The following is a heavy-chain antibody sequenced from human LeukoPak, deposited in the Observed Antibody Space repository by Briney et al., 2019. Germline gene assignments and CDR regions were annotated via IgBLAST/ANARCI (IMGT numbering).Heavy chain of an antibody. V-gene: IGHV1-2*02. Sequence: ASVKVSCKASGYTFTGHYMNWVRLASGQGLEWMGWINPTGGTTYAQKFQDRVTMTRDTSINTAYMELSGLRSDDTAVYYCARDLGWSSSHWGQGTLVTVSS. CDR3: ARDLGWSSSH. CDR1: GYTFTGHY. J-gene: IGHJ4*02. CDR2: INPTGGT. D-gene: IGHD6-6*01.